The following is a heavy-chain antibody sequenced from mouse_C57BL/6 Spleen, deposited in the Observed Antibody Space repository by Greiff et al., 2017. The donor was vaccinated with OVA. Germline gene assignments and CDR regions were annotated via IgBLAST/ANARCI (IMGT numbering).Heavy chain of an antibody. Sequence: QVQLQQPGAELVMPGASVKLSCKASGYTFTSYWMPWVKQTPGKGLEWIGEIDPSASYTNYNQKFKGKSTLTVDKSSSAAYMQLSSLTSEDSAVYECARWDYVSSPLDYWGQGTTLTVAS. V-gene: IGHV1-69*01. CDR2: IDPSASYT. CDR3: ARWDYVSSPLDY. D-gene: IGHD1-1*01. CDR1: GYTFTSYW. J-gene: IGHJ2*01.